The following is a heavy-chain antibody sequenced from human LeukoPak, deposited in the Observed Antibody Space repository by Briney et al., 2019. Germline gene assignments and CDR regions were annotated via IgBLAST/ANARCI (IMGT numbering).Heavy chain of an antibody. CDR3: ARTGRHYDFWSGYYSEYYFDY. J-gene: IGHJ4*02. V-gene: IGHV4-39*07. D-gene: IGHD3-3*01. CDR1: GGSISSSSYY. CDR2: IYYSGST. Sequence: PSETLSLTCTVSGGSISSSSYYWGWIRQPPGKGLEWIGSIYYSGSTYYNPSLKSRVTISVDTSKNQFSLKLSSVTAADTAVYYCARTGRHYDFWSGYYSEYYFDYWGQGTLVTVSS.